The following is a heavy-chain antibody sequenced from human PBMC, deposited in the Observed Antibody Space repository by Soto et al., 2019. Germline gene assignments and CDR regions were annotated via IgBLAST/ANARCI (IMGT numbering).Heavy chain of an antibody. J-gene: IGHJ5*02. CDR1: GFTFSSYG. D-gene: IGHD3-16*01. CDR2: ISYDGSDK. CDR3: AKTLAYDYVWGSSGFDP. Sequence: GGSLRLSCAGSGFTFSSYGMHWVRQAPGKGLEWVAVISYDGSDKYYGDSVKGRFTISRDDSKNTLYLQMNSLRVEDTAIYYCAKTLAYDYVWGSSGFDPWGQGTPVIVTS. V-gene: IGHV3-30*18.